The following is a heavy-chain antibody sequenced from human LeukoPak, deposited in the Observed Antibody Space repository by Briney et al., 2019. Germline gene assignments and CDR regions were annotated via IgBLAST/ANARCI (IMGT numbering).Heavy chain of an antibody. CDR3: AKAFGIVGPLAYFFDS. CDR2: ISYDGSNE. Sequence: GGSLRLSCAASGFSFSHFGIHWVRQAPGRGLEWVAFISYDGSNENYADSVKGRFTVSRDNSKDTLYLQMSSLRPEDTAVYYCAKAFGIVGPLAYFFDSWGGGTLVTVSS. V-gene: IGHV3-30*18. D-gene: IGHD1-26*01. CDR1: GFSFSHFG. J-gene: IGHJ4*02.